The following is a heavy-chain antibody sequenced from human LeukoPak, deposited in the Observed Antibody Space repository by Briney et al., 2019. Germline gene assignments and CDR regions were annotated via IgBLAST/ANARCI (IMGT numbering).Heavy chain of an antibody. V-gene: IGHV4-59*08. CDR2: IYHSGNT. J-gene: IGHJ5*02. D-gene: IGHD6-19*01. Sequence: SETLSLTCTVTGGSISSYYWSWLRQSPVKGPEWIGYIYHSGNTNYNPSLKSRLTISVARSKNQISLKLTSVTAADTAMYYCARSSSGWDFLDSFDPWGQGTLVTVSS. CDR1: GGSISSYY. CDR3: ARSSSGWDFLDSFDP.